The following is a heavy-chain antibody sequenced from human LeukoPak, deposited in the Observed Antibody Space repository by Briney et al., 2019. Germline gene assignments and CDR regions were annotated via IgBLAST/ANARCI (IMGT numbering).Heavy chain of an antibody. J-gene: IGHJ6*03. CDR3: ARGLEPPRYYYYYYMDV. CDR1: GGSISSSGYY. D-gene: IGHD1-14*01. CDR2: INHSGST. V-gene: IGHV4-39*07. Sequence: PSETLSLTCIVSGGSISSSGYYWSWIRQPPGKGLEWIGEINHSGSTNYNPSLKSRVTISVDTSKNQFSLKLSSVTAADTAVYYCARGLEPPRYYYYYYMDVWGKGTTVTVSS.